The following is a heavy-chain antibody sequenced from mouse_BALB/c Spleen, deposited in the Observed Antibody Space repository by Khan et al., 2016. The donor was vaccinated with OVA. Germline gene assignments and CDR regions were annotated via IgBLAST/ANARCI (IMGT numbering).Heavy chain of an antibody. V-gene: IGHV3-2*02. CDR2: ISYSGST. J-gene: IGHJ2*01. CDR3: ARTARIKY. CDR1: GYSITSGYG. Sequence: VQLKESGPGLVKPSQSLSLTCTVTGYSITSGYGWNWIRQFPGNKLEWMGYISYSGSTNYNPSLKSRISITRDTSKNQFFLQWNSVTTEDTATYDCARTARIKYWGQGTTLTVSA. D-gene: IGHD1-2*01.